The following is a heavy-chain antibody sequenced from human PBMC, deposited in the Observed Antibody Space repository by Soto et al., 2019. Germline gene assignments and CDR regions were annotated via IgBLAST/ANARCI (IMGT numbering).Heavy chain of an antibody. CDR1: GFTFSGSA. J-gene: IGHJ6*02. CDR3: TRHEGYGMDV. Sequence: EVQLVESGGGLVQPGGSLKLSCAASGFTFSGSAVHWVRRASGKGLEWVGRIRNKANNYATAYAASVKGRFTISRDESKNTAYLQMNSLKTEDTAVYYCTRHEGYGMDVWGQGTTVTVSS. CDR2: IRNKANNYAT. V-gene: IGHV3-73*02.